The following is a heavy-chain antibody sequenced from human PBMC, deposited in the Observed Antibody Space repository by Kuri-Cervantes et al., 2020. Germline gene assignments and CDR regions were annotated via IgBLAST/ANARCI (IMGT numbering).Heavy chain of an antibody. CDR3: AKGGSTSGYAPLDY. CDR2: IWYDGSNK. V-gene: IGHV3-33*06. J-gene: IGHJ4*02. Sequence: LSLTCAAYGGSFSGYYRSWIRQPPGKGLEWVAVIWYDGSNKYYADSVKGRFTISRDNSKNTLYLQMNSLRAEDTAVYYCAKGGSTSGYAPLDYWGQGTLVTVSS. CDR1: GGSFSGYY. D-gene: IGHD2-2*01.